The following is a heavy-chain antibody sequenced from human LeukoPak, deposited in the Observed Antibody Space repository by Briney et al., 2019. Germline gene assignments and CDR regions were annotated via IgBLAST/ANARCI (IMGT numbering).Heavy chain of an antibody. CDR3: ARVPHYYFGYGYFDT. V-gene: IGHV4-34*01. CDR2: IDQSGTT. Sequence: SETPSLTCVVNGGSFSGYYWSWIRQPPGKGLEWIGEIDQSGTTNYNPSLKSRVAISIDTSKKQFSLTLTSMTAADTAVYYCARVPHYYFGYGYFDTWGQGTRVTVSS. J-gene: IGHJ4*02. CDR1: GGSFSGYY. D-gene: IGHD3/OR15-3a*01.